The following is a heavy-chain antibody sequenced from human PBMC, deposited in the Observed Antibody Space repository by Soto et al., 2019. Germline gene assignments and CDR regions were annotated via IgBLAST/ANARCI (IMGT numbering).Heavy chain of an antibody. CDR2: ISAYDGNT. J-gene: IGHJ4*02. Sequence: QVQLVQSGGEVKKPGASVKVSCKASGYTFASYAINWVRQAPGQGLEWMGWISAYDGNTNYAQKFQGRLTMTRDTSTTTAYMDLRSLGSDDTAMYYCARDDYGFDSWGQGTLLTVSS. D-gene: IGHD4-17*01. CDR1: GYTFASYA. V-gene: IGHV1-18*01. CDR3: ARDDYGFDS.